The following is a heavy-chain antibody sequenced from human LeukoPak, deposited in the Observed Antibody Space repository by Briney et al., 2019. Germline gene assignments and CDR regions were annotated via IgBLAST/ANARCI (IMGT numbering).Heavy chain of an antibody. J-gene: IGHJ4*02. CDR2: IYPGNAHA. Sequence: GESLKISCKASGYSLINHWIGWVRQMHGKGLDWMGIIYPGNAHATYSPSFQGQVTISADKSTTTVYLQWSSLKASDTAMYYCARQGSYDNSGYSFDYWGQGTLVTVSS. V-gene: IGHV5-51*01. CDR3: ARQGSYDNSGYSFDY. D-gene: IGHD3-22*01. CDR1: GYSLINHW.